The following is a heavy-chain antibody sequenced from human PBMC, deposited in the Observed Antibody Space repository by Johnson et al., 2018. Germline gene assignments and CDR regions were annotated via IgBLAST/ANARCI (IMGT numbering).Heavy chain of an antibody. V-gene: IGHV3-30-3*01. D-gene: IGHD2-8*01. CDR3: ARVRVYSAFDI. CDR1: GFTFSSYA. CDR2: ISYDGSNT. J-gene: IGHJ3*02. Sequence: VQLLETGGGVVQPGRSXRLSCAASGFTFSSYAMHWVRQAPGKGLEWVAVISYDGSNTYYADSVKGRFTISRDNSKNKLYLQMNSLRAEDTAVYDWARVRVYSAFDIWGQGTMVTVSS.